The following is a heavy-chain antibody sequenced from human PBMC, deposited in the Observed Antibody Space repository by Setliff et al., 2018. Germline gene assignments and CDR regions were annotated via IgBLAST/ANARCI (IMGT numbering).Heavy chain of an antibody. J-gene: IGHJ6*03. CDR2: MNLNSGNT. V-gene: IGHV1-8*03. D-gene: IGHD1-26*01. CDR1: GYTFTSYD. Sequence: ASVKVSCKASGYTFTSYDINWVRQATGQGLEWMGWMNLNSGNTGYAQKFQGRVTITRNTSISTAYMELSSLRSEDTAVYYCARVKVIVGATPRTYYMDVWGKGTTVTVSS. CDR3: ARVKVIVGATPRTYYMDV.